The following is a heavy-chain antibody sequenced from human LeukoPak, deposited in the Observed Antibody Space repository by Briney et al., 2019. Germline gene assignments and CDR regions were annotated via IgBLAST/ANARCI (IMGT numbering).Heavy chain of an antibody. CDR1: GGTFSSYA. CDR2: IIPIFGTA. J-gene: IGHJ6*03. CDR3: ARVIYEVAARPDYYYYYMDV. D-gene: IGHD6-6*01. Sequence: GASVKVSCKASGGTFSSYAISWVRQAPGQGLEWMGGIIPIFGTANYAQKFQGRVTITTDESTSTAYMELSSLRSEDTAVYYCARVIYEVAARPDYYYYYMDVWGKGTTVAVSS. V-gene: IGHV1-69*05.